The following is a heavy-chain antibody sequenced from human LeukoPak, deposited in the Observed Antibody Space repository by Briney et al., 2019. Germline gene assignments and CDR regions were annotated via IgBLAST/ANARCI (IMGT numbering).Heavy chain of an antibody. CDR2: ISSSSSYI. D-gene: IGHD3-22*01. V-gene: IGHV3-21*01. Sequence: GGSLRLSCAASGFTFSSYSMNWVRQAPGKGLEWVSSISSSSSYIYYADSVKGRFTISGDNAKNSLYLQMNSLRAEDTAVYYCARDGEYYYDSSGAFDYWGQGTLVTVSS. J-gene: IGHJ4*02. CDR1: GFTFSSYS. CDR3: ARDGEYYYDSSGAFDY.